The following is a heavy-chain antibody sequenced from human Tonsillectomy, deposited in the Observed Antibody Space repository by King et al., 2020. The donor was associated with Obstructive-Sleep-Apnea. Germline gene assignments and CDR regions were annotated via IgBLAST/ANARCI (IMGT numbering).Heavy chain of an antibody. Sequence: VQLVESGGGLVKPGGSLRLSCAASGFTFSSYSMNWVRQAPGKGLEWVSSISSSSSYIYYADSVKGRFTISRDNAKNSLYLQMNSLRAEDTAVYYCARRAGITMVRGGFDYWGQRTLVTVSS. CDR3: ARRAGITMVRGGFDY. V-gene: IGHV3-21*01. CDR1: GFTFSSYS. J-gene: IGHJ4*02. CDR2: ISSSSSYI. D-gene: IGHD3-10*01.